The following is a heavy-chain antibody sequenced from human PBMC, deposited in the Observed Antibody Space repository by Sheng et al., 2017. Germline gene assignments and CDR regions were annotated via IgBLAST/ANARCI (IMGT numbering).Heavy chain of an antibody. Sequence: ESGGNLVQPGGSLRVSCVGSEFMLSNYWMAWVRQAPGKGPEWVSDIGGGGRSPHYADSVKGRFTISRDNAKNSLYLQMDSLRAEDTAVYYCARRYCSSTSCLLDVWGQGTTVTVSS. V-gene: IGHV3-48*03. D-gene: IGHD2-2*01. CDR2: IGGGGRSP. CDR3: ARRYCSSTSCLLDV. J-gene: IGHJ6*02. CDR1: EFMLSNYW.